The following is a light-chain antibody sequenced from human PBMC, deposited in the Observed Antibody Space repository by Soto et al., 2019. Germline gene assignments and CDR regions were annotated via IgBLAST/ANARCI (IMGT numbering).Light chain of an antibody. V-gene: IGKV1-6*01. Sequence: IQMTQSPSSVSASIGDSVALSCRASRMIATLVHWYQQRPGKAPKLLIYAASSLQSGVPSRFSGSGSGTDFTLTISSLQPEDFATYYCLQDDSYPLTFGGGSKVEIK. J-gene: IGKJ4*01. CDR1: RMIATL. CDR2: AAS. CDR3: LQDDSYPLT.